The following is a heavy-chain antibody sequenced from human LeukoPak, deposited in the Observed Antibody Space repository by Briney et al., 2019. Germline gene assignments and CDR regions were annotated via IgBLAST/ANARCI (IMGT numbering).Heavy chain of an antibody. CDR2: INHSGST. CDR3: ARGRPQWLAIRFDY. J-gene: IGHJ4*02. V-gene: IGHV4-39*07. D-gene: IGHD6-19*01. CDR1: GGSISSGSYY. Sequence: SETLSLTCTVSGGSISSGSYYWSWIRQPPGKGLEWIGEINHSGSTNYNPSLKGRVTISVDTSKNQFSLKLSSVTAADTAVYYCARGRPQWLAIRFDYWGQGTLVTVSS.